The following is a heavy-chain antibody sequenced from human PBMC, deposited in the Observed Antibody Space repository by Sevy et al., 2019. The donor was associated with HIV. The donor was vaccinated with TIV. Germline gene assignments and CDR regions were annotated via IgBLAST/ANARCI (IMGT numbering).Heavy chain of an antibody. Sequence: EGSLRLSCGASGFTFNQAWMDWVRQAPGKELEWVGRIKTNIYGGTTDYAAPVKGRFTISKDDSESKLYLQMNGLKTEDTAVYYCTDIGPVPFDHWGQGALVTVSS. CDR3: TDIGPVPFDH. D-gene: IGHD3-10*01. CDR2: IKTNIYGGTT. J-gene: IGHJ4*02. V-gene: IGHV3-15*07. CDR1: GFTFNQAW.